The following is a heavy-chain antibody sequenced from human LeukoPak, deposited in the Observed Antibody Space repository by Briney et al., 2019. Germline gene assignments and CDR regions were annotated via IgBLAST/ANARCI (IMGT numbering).Heavy chain of an antibody. D-gene: IGHD3-3*01. CDR1: GFTVSSNY. Sequence: GGSLRLSCAASGFTVSSNYMSWVRQAPGKGLEWVSVIYSGGSTYYADPVKGRFTISRDNSKNTLYLQMNSLRAEDTAVYYCAKRASITIFGVVTPRLRSWLSPIDYWGQGTLVTVSS. CDR2: IYSGGST. CDR3: AKRASITIFGVVTPRLRSWLSPIDY. V-gene: IGHV3-53*01. J-gene: IGHJ4*02.